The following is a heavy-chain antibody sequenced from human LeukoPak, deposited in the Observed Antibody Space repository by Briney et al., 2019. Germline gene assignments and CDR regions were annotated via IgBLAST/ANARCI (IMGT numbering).Heavy chain of an antibody. J-gene: IGHJ4*02. Sequence: GSLRLSCAASGFTFSSYGMHWVRQAPGKGLEWVAVIWYDGSNKYYADSVKGRFTISRDNSKRTLFLQTDSLRGEDTAVYYCANGGYYSLDSWGQGTLVTVSS. CDR1: GFTFSSYG. CDR2: IWYDGSNK. D-gene: IGHD2-15*01. V-gene: IGHV3-30*02. CDR3: ANGGYYSLDS.